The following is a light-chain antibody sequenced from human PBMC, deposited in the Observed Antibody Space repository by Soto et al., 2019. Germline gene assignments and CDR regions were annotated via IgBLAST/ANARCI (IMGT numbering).Light chain of an antibody. CDR3: CSYAGSYIFV. Sequence: QSVLIQPRSVSGSTGQSVTISCTGTSSDVGTYNYVSWYRQHPGKAPKLMISDVSKRPSGVPDRFSGSKSDNTASLTISGLQAEDEGDYYCCSYAGSYIFVFGTGTKLTVL. CDR1: SSDVGTYNY. V-gene: IGLV2-11*01. CDR2: DVS. J-gene: IGLJ1*01.